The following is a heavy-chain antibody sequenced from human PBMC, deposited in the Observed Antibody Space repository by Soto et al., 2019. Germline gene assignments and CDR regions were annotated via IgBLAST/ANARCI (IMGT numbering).Heavy chain of an antibody. Sequence: GGSLKLSCAASGFTFSSYAMSWVRQAPGKGLEWVSAISGSGGSTYYADSVKGRFTISRDNSKNTLYLQMNSLRAEDTAVYYCAKDRSYYDFWSGSGAVLDYWGQGTLVTVSS. CDR2: ISGSGGST. CDR1: GFTFSSYA. CDR3: AKDRSYYDFWSGSGAVLDY. J-gene: IGHJ4*02. D-gene: IGHD3-3*01. V-gene: IGHV3-23*01.